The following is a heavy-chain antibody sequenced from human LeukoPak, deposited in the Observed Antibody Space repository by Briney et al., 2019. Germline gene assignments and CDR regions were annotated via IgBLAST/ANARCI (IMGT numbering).Heavy chain of an antibody. CDR1: GFTSSSYW. V-gene: IGHV3-7*01. J-gene: IGHJ3*02. CDR3: ARGGNDAFDI. Sequence: GGSLRLSCAVSGFTSSSYWMSWVRQAPGKGLEWVANIKQDGSEKYYVDSVKGRFTISRDNAKNSLYLQMNSLRAEDTAVYYCARGGNDAFDIWGQGTWSPSLQ. D-gene: IGHD3-16*01. CDR2: IKQDGSEK.